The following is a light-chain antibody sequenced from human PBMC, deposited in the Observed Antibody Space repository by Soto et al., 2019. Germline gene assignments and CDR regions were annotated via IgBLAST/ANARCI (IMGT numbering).Light chain of an antibody. CDR3: QQYNNWPAIT. Sequence: EIVMTQSPATLSVSPGERATLSCRASQSFGSNLAWYQQKPGQAPRLLLYGTSTRATGIPDRFTGSGSGTEFTLTISSLQSEDFAVYYCQQYNNWPAITFGQGTRLEIK. J-gene: IGKJ5*01. CDR2: GTS. V-gene: IGKV3-15*01. CDR1: QSFGSN.